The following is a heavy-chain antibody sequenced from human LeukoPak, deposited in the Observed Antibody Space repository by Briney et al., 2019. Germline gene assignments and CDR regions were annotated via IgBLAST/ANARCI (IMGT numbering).Heavy chain of an antibody. V-gene: IGHV4-39*01. CDR1: GGSISSSSYY. CDR2: IYYSGST. J-gene: IGHJ4*02. D-gene: IGHD3-3*01. Sequence: SETLSLTCTVSGGSISSSSYYWGWIRQPPGKGLEWIGSIYYSGSTYYNPSLKSRVTISVDTSKNQFSLKLSSVTAADTAVYYCATDYDFWSGYFYYWGQGTLVTVSS. CDR3: ATDYDFWSGYFYY.